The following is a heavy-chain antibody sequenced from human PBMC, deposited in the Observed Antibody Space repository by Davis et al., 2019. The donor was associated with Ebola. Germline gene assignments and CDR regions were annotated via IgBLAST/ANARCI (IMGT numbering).Heavy chain of an antibody. J-gene: IGHJ2*01. Sequence: ASVKVSCKASGYTFTSYGISWVRQAPGQGLEWMGWISAYNGNTNYAQKLQGRVTMTTDTSTSTAYMELRSLRSDDTAVYYCARGGYCSGGSCYSWYFDLWGRGTLVTVSS. D-gene: IGHD2-15*01. V-gene: IGHV1-18*01. CDR3: ARGGYCSGGSCYSWYFDL. CDR1: GYTFTSYG. CDR2: ISAYNGNT.